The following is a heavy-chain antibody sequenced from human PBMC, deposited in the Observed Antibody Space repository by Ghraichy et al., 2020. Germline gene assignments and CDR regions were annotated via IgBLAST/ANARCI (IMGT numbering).Heavy chain of an antibody. J-gene: IGHJ6*03. Sequence: SLNISCTVSGGSISSGGYYWSWIRQHPGKGLEWIGYIYYSGSTYYNPSLKSRVTISVDTSKNQFSLKLSSVTAADTAVYYCARAGGYSYGYLFYYYYYMDVWGKGTTVTVSS. CDR1: GGSISSGGYY. D-gene: IGHD5-18*01. CDR3: ARAGGYSYGYLFYYYYYMDV. CDR2: IYYSGST. V-gene: IGHV4-31*03.